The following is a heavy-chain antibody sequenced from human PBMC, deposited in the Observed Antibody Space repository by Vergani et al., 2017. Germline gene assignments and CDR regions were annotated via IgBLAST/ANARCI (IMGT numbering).Heavy chain of an antibody. V-gene: IGHV1-3*01. D-gene: IGHD3-10*01. CDR3: ARGPGEGSGSFVFDY. Sequence: QVQLVQSGAEVKKPGASVKVSCKASGYTFTSYAMHWVRQAPGQRLEWMGWINAGNGNTKYSQKFQGRVTITRDTSAGTAYMELSSLRSEDAAVYYCARGPGEGSGSFVFDYWGQGTLVTVSS. CDR1: GYTFTSYA. J-gene: IGHJ4*02. CDR2: INAGNGNT.